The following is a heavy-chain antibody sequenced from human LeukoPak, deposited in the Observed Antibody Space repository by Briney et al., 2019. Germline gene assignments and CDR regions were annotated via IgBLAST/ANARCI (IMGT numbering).Heavy chain of an antibody. Sequence: PSENLSLTCTVSVGSISNYYWSWIRQPPGKGLEWIEYIYYSGSTNYNPSLKSRVTISVDTSKNQFSLKLSSVTAADTAVYYCAREVRRITIFGVVSRRFDYWGQGTLVTVSS. V-gene: IGHV4-59*01. CDR2: IYYSGST. CDR3: AREVRRITIFGVVSRRFDY. D-gene: IGHD3-3*01. J-gene: IGHJ4*02. CDR1: VGSISNYY.